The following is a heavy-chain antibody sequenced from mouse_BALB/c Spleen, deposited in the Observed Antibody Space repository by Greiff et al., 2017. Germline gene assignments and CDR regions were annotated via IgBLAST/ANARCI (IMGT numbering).Heavy chain of an antibody. D-gene: IGHD2-1*01. CDR3: TLLIYYGNYAWFAY. Sequence: EVKVEESGGGLVQPGGSMKLSCVASGFTFSNYWMNWVRQSPEKGLEWVAEIRLKSNNYATHYAESVKGRFTISRDDSKSSVYLQMNNLRAEDTGIYYCTLLIYYGNYAWFAYWGQGTLVTVSA. CDR2: IRLKSNNYAT. V-gene: IGHV6-6*02. CDR1: GFTFSNYW. J-gene: IGHJ3*01.